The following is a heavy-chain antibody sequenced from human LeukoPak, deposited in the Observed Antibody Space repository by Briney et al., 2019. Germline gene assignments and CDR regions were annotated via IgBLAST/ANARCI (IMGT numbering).Heavy chain of an antibody. J-gene: IGHJ4*02. CDR1: GFTFSSYE. CDR2: ISSSGSTI. V-gene: IGHV3-48*03. Sequence: GGSLRLSCAASGFTFSSYEMNWVRQAPGKGLEWVSYISSSGSTIYYADSVKGRFTISRDNAKNTLYLQMNSLRAEDTAVYYCARDLLRGAINYDSSGFDYWGQGTLVTVSS. D-gene: IGHD3-22*01. CDR3: ARDLLRGAINYDSSGFDY.